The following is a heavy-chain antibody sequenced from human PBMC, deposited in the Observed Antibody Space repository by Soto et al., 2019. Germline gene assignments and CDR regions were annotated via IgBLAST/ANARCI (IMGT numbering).Heavy chain of an antibody. V-gene: IGHV3-11*01. CDR3: ARAPLTIFLYFDY. Sequence: PGGSLRLSCAASGFTFSDYYMSWIRQAPGKGLEWVSYISSSGSTIYYADSVKGRFTISRDNAKNSLYLQMNSLRAEDTAVYYCARAPLTIFLYFDYWGQGTLVTVSS. D-gene: IGHD3-9*01. J-gene: IGHJ4*02. CDR1: GFTFSDYY. CDR2: ISSSGSTI.